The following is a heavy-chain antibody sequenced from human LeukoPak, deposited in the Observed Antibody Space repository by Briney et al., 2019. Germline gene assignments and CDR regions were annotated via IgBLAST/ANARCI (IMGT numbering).Heavy chain of an antibody. J-gene: IGHJ4*02. CDR1: GFTFSSYE. Sequence: PGGSLRLSCAASGFTFSSYEMHWVRQPIGKGPEWVSVIGTAGDTYYPGSLKGRFTISRENAKNSLYLQMNSLRAGDTAVYYCARGTSYRYDYWGQGTLVTVSS. D-gene: IGHD1-26*01. V-gene: IGHV3-13*01. CDR3: ARGTSYRYDY. CDR2: IGTAGDT.